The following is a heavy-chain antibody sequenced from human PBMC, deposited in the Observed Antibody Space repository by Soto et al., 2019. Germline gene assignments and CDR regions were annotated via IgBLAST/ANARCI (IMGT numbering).Heavy chain of an antibody. CDR3: ARLANYYQSLDP. CDR2: INPSGGST. D-gene: IGHD2-2*01. J-gene: IGHJ5*02. Sequence: ASVKVSCKASGYTFTSYYMHWVRQAPGQGLEWMGIINPSGGSTSYAQKFQGRVTISLETSKSQFSLRLSSVTAADTAVYYCARLANYYQSLDPWGPGTLVTLSS. V-gene: IGHV1-46*01. CDR1: GYTFTSYY.